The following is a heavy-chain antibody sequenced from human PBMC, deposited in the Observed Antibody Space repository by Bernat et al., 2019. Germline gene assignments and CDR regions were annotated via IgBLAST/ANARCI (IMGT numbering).Heavy chain of an antibody. CDR3: ARTLEWLLPPYYYYGMDV. J-gene: IGHJ6*02. V-gene: IGHV3-33*01. CDR1: GFTFSSYG. D-gene: IGHD3-3*01. CDR2: IWYDGSNK. Sequence: QVQLVESGGGVVQPGRSLRLSCAASGFTFSSYGMHWVRQAPGKGLEWVAVIWYDGSNKYYADSVKGRFTISRDNSKNRLYLQMNSLQAEVTSVYYYARTLEWLLPPYYYYGMDVWGQGTTVTVSS.